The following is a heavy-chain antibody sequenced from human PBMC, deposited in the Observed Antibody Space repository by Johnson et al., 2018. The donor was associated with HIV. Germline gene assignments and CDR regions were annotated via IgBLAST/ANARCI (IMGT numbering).Heavy chain of an antibody. Sequence: VQLVESGGGLVKPGGSLRLSCAASGFTFSNAWMSWVRQAPGKGLEWVGRIKSKVDGGTIDYAAPVKGRFSISRDDSKNTLYMEVNSLKTEDTATYYCSTGNNDDFWGGHLRGAFDLWGQGTMVTVSS. CDR1: GFTFSNAW. V-gene: IGHV3-15*01. CDR2: IKSKVDGGTI. CDR3: STGNNDDFWGGHLRGAFDL. D-gene: IGHD3-3*01. J-gene: IGHJ3*01.